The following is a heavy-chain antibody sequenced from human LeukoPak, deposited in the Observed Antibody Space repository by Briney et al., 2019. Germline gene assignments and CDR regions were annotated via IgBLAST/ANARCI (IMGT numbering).Heavy chain of an antibody. CDR2: INHSGST. CDR1: GGSFSGYY. CDR3: ARAGYSNLYYYYGVDV. D-gene: IGHD6-13*01. V-gene: IGHV4-34*01. J-gene: IGHJ6*02. Sequence: SETLSLTCAVYGGSFSGYYWSWIRQPPGKGLEWIGEINHSGSTNYNPSLKSRVTISVDTSKNRFSLKLSSVTAADTAVYYRARAGYSNLYYYYGVDVWGQGTTVTVSS.